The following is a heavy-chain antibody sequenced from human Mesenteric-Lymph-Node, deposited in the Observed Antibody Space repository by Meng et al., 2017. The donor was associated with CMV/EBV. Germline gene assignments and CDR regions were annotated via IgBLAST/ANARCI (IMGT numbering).Heavy chain of an antibody. Sequence: GESLKISCAASKFSFSSYDMSWVRQTPGKGLEWVSGIRGSGGSTYYADSVKGRFTISRDNSKNTVYLQMNSLRSEDTAIYYCATIRSTYSNYGEAFDYWGQGTLVTVSS. CDR2: IRGSGGST. D-gene: IGHD4-11*01. CDR3: ATIRSTYSNYGEAFDY. J-gene: IGHJ4*02. V-gene: IGHV3-23*01. CDR1: KFSFSSYD.